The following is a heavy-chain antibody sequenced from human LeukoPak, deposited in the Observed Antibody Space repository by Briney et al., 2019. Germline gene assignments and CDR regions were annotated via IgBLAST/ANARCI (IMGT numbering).Heavy chain of an antibody. CDR1: GFTFSSYA. V-gene: IGHV3-23*01. D-gene: IGHD3-22*01. J-gene: IGHJ4*01. CDR2: ISGSGGST. CDR3: AKEGGYYDSSGYY. Sequence: GGSLRLSCAASGFTFSSYAMSGVRQAPGKGLEWVSAISGSGGSTYYADPVKGRFTISRDNSKNTLYLQINSLRAEDTAVYFCAKEGGYYDSSGYYWGQGTLVTGSS.